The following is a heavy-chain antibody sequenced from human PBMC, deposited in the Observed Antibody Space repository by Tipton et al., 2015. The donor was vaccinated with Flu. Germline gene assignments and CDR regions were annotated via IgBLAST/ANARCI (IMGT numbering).Heavy chain of an antibody. D-gene: IGHD2-21*02. V-gene: IGHV3-53*01. CDR2: IYSGGDT. CDR3: ARVGDWGFKD. J-gene: IGHJ1*01. CDR1: GFIVSTNY. Sequence: QLVQSGGGLIQPGGSLRLSCAASGFIVSTNYMTWVREAPGKGLEWLSVIYSGGDTYYADSVKGRFTISRDNAKNTLYLEINSLRAEDTALYYCARVGDWGFKDWGQGTLVTVSS.